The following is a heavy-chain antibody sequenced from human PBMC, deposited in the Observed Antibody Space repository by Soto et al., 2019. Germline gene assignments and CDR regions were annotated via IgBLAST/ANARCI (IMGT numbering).Heavy chain of an antibody. J-gene: IGHJ6*04. D-gene: IGHD2-15*01. CDR1: GFTVSSNY. V-gene: IGHV3-66*01. CDR2: IYSGGST. CDR3: ARDRVGGYDFDV. Sequence: EVQLVESGGGLVQPGGSLRLSCAASGFTVSSNYMSWVRQAPGKGLEWVSVIYSGGSTYYADSVKGRFTISRDNSKSTLYLQMNSLRAEDTAVYYCARDRVGGYDFDVWGKGTTVTVSS.